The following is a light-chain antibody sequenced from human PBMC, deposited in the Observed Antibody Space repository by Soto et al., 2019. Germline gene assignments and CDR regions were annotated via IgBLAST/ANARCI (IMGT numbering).Light chain of an antibody. CDR1: SSDVGGYNY. Sequence: QSVLTQPASLSGSPGQSIAISCTGTSSDVGGYNYVSWYQQHTGKAPKLMIYDVSNRPSGVSDRFSGSKSGNTASLTVSGLQAEDEADYYCSSYTTSSTRVFGGGTKFTVL. CDR2: DVS. CDR3: SSYTTSSTRV. V-gene: IGLV2-14*01. J-gene: IGLJ3*02.